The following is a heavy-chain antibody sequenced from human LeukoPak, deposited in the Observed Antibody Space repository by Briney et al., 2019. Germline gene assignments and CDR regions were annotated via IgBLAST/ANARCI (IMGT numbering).Heavy chain of an antibody. CDR1: GYSFTTYW. V-gene: IGHV5-51*01. J-gene: IGHJ4*02. Sequence: GESLKISCRGSGYSFTTYWIGWLRQMPGKGLEWMGIIYPGDSDTRYTPSFQGQVTMSADKSINTAYLQWSSLKASDTAIYYCARRQGCSSTSCPPDYWGQGTLVTVSP. D-gene: IGHD2-2*01. CDR3: ARRQGCSSTSCPPDY. CDR2: IYPGDSDT.